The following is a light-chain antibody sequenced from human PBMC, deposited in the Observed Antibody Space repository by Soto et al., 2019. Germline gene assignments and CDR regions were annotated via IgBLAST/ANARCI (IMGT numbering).Light chain of an antibody. CDR2: DAS. J-gene: IGKJ1*01. CDR3: QQYENYWT. CDR1: QSISSW. V-gene: IGKV1-5*01. Sequence: DIQMTQSPSTLSASVGGRVTITCRASQSISSWLAWYQQKPGKAPKLRIYDASSLESGVPSRLSGSGSGTEFTLTISNLQPDDFATYYCQQYENYWTFGQGTKVDIK.